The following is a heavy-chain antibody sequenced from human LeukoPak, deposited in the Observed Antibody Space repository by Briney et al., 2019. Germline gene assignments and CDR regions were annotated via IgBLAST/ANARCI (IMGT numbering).Heavy chain of an antibody. D-gene: IGHD2/OR15-2a*01. J-gene: IGHJ4*02. CDR3: TTVSHFYL. Sequence: GGSLRLSCAASGFTFTDAWLKWVRQAPGKGLEWVGRIKIGGTTDYAAPVEGRFPISRDDSNATLYLQMNSLKTEDTAMYYRTTVSHFYLGGQGALVTVSS. CDR1: GFTFTDAW. CDR2: IKIGGTT. V-gene: IGHV3-15*01.